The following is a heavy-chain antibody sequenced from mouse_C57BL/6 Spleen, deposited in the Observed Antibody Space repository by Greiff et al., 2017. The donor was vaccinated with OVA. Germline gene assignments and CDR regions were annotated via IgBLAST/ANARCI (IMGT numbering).Heavy chain of an antibody. CDR2: IHPNSGST. V-gene: IGHV1-64*01. D-gene: IGHD1-1*01. CDR3: ANYGSSTRRYYFDY. CDR1: GYTFTSYW. J-gene: IGHJ2*01. Sequence: QVQLQQPGAELVKPGASVKLSCKASGYTFTSYWMHWVKQRPGQGLEWIGMIHPNSGSTNYNEKFKSKATLTVDKSSSTAYMQLSSLTSEDSAVYYCANYGSSTRRYYFDYWGQGTTLTVSS.